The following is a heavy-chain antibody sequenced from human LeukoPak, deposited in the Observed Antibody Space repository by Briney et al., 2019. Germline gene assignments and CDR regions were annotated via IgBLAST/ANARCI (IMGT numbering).Heavy chain of an antibody. V-gene: IGHV3-11*04. CDR3: ARRFYDYVWGSYNAPYDY. J-gene: IGHJ4*02. CDR1: GFTFSDYY. Sequence: GGSLRLSCAASGFTFSDYYMSWIRQAPGKGLEWVSYISSSGSTIYYADSVKGRLTISRDNAKNSLYLQMNSLRAEDTAVYYCARRFYDYVWGSYNAPYDYWGQGTLVTVSS. D-gene: IGHD3-16*01. CDR2: ISSSGSTI.